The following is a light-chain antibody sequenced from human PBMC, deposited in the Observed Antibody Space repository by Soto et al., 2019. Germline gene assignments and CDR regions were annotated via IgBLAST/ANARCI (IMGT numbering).Light chain of an antibody. V-gene: IGKV3-11*01. CDR2: DPS. Sequence: EIVLTQSPDTLSLSPGERASLSCRASQSVSKYLAWYQQKPGQAPRLLIYDPSNRAPGIPARFNGSGSATEFTLTISSLEPEDFAVYYCQQHYKWPITFGQGTRLEIK. CDR1: QSVSKY. J-gene: IGKJ5*01. CDR3: QQHYKWPIT.